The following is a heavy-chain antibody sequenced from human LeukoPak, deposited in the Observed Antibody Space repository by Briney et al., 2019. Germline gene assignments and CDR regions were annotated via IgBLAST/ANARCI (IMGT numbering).Heavy chain of an antibody. CDR3: AKKDGGNSGEIDY. J-gene: IGHJ4*02. D-gene: IGHD4-23*01. Sequence: GGSLRLSCAASGFTFSSYAMSWVRQAPGKGLEWVSAISGSGGSTYYADSAKGRFTISRDNSKNTLYLQMNSLRAEDTAVYYCAKKDGGNSGEIDYWGQGTLVTVSS. V-gene: IGHV3-23*01. CDR1: GFTFSSYA. CDR2: ISGSGGST.